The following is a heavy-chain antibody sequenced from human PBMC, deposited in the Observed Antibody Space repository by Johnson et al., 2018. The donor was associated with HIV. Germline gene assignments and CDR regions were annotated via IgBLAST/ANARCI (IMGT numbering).Heavy chain of an antibody. V-gene: IGHV3-30*04. CDR2: ISNDGRNK. CDR1: GFTFSSYA. Sequence: QVQLVESGGALVQPGGSLRLSCAASGFTFSSYAMSWVPQAPGKGLEWVAGISNDGRNKYYADSVKGRFTISRDNAEKSLYLQMNSLRAEDTAVYYALVGQEGGGIWGQGTMVTVSS. D-gene: IGHD3-16*01. J-gene: IGHJ3*02. CDR3: LVGQEGGGI.